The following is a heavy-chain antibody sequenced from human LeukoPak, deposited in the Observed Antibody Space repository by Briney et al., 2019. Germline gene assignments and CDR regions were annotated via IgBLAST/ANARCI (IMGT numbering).Heavy chain of an antibody. Sequence: GESLKISCKGSGYRFTSYWISWVRQMPGKGLEWMGRIDPDDSYTSYSPSFQGRVSISVDKSISTAYLQWSSLKASDTAIYYCARAEMPSVAGEGWFDPWGQGTLVTVSS. CDR2: IDPDDSYT. V-gene: IGHV5-10-1*01. J-gene: IGHJ5*02. CDR1: GYRFTSYW. CDR3: ARAEMPSVAGEGWFDP. D-gene: IGHD3-10*01.